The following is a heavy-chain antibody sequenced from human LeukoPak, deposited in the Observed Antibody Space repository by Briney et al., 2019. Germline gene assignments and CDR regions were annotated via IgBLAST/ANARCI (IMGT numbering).Heavy chain of an antibody. CDR3: AHKPVGSGSYNM. CDR2: TFWNDDK. V-gene: IGHV2-5*01. D-gene: IGHD3-10*01. Sequence: SGPTLVNPTQTLTLTCTFSGFSLSTTGVGVGWIRQPPGKALEWLAITFWNDDKSYSPSLKSRLTISKDTSKNQVVLIMTNMDPVDTATYYCAHKPVGSGSYNMWGQGTLVTVSS. CDR1: GFSLSTTGVG. J-gene: IGHJ4*01.